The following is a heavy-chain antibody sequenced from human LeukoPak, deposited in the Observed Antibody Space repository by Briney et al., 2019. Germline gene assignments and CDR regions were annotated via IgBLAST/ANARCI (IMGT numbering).Heavy chain of an antibody. Sequence: GGSLRLSCAASGFTFSNFAIHWVRQAPGKGLEWVSSISSSSSYIYYADSVKGRFTISRDNAKNSLYLQMNSLRAEDTAVYYCARRAGSFDYWGQGTLVTVSS. D-gene: IGHD6-19*01. J-gene: IGHJ4*02. CDR3: ARRAGSFDY. CDR2: ISSSSSYI. V-gene: IGHV3-21*01. CDR1: GFTFSNFA.